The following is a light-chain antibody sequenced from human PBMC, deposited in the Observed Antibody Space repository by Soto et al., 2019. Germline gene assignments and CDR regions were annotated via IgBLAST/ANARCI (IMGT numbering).Light chain of an antibody. CDR2: GAS. J-gene: IGKJ2*01. CDR3: QQYGSSPLYT. CDR1: QSVSSSY. V-gene: IGKV3-20*01. Sequence: ENVLTQSTGTLSLSPGERATLSCRASQSVSSSYLAWYQQKPGQAPRLLIYGASSRATGIPDRFSGSGSGTDFTLTISRLETEDFAVYFCQQYGSSPLYTLGQGTKREIK.